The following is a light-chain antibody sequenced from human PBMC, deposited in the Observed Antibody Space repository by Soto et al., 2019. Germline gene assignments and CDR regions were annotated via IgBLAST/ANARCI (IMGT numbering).Light chain of an antibody. CDR2: GAS. J-gene: IGKJ2*01. CDR1: QSVSSRF. V-gene: IGKV3D-20*02. Sequence: EIVLTQSPGTLSLSPGERATLSCRASQSVSSRFLAWYQQKPGQAPRLLMYGASNRATGIPDRFSGTGSGTDFTLTISSLEPEDFAVYFCQQRSDWYTFGLGTKLEIK. CDR3: QQRSDWYT.